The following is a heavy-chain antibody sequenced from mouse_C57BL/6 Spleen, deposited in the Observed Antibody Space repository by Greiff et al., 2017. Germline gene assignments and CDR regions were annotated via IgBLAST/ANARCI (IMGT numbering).Heavy chain of an antibody. Sequence: QVQLQQSGPELVKPGASVKISCKASGYAFSSSWMNWVKQRPGKGLEWIGRIYPGDGDTNYNGKFKGKATLTADKSSSTAYMLLSSLTSEDSAVYFCAREGDSSGRFAYWGQGTLVTVSA. J-gene: IGHJ3*01. D-gene: IGHD3-2*02. V-gene: IGHV1-82*01. CDR1: GYAFSSSW. CDR3: AREGDSSGRFAY. CDR2: IYPGDGDT.